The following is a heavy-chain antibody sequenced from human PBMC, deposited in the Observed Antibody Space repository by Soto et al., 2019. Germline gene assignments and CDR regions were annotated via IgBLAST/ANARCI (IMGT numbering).Heavy chain of an antibody. J-gene: IGHJ4*02. Sequence: EVQLVESGGGLVQPGGSLRLSCAASGLTVSSNCMSWVRQAPGKGLERVSVIYSGGSTYYADSVKGRFTISRDNSKTVLYLQMTSLSAEDTAVYYCARDFSYFGSGTMGGDFDGWVQGTGATVSS. D-gene: IGHD3-10*01. CDR1: GLTVSSNC. V-gene: IGHV3-66*01. CDR3: ARDFSYFGSGTMGGDFDG. CDR2: IYSGGST.